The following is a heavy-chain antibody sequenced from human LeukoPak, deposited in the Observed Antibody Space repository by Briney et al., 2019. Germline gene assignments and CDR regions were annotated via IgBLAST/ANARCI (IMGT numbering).Heavy chain of an antibody. Sequence: GGSLRLSCAASGFTFDDYGMSWVRQAPGKGLEWVSGINWNGGSTGYADSVKGRFTISRDNAKNSLYLQMNSLRAEDTALYYCARGGYYDSSGYYYVYDYWGQGTLVTVSS. CDR3: ARGGYYDSSGYYYVYDY. J-gene: IGHJ4*02. CDR1: GFTFDDYG. CDR2: INWNGGST. V-gene: IGHV3-20*04. D-gene: IGHD3-22*01.